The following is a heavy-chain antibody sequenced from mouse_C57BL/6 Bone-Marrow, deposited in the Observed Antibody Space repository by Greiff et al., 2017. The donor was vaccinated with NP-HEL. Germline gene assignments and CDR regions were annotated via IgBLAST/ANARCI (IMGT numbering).Heavy chain of an antibody. Sequence: EVQGVESGGGLVKPGGSLNLSCAASGFTFSSYAMSWVRQTPEKRLEWVATISDGGSYTYYPDNVTGRFTISRDNAKNNLYMQISHLKSEDTAMYYCARVGEPYYYGSEAYWGQGTLVTVSA. D-gene: IGHD1-1*01. J-gene: IGHJ3*01. CDR1: GFTFSSYA. CDR3: ARVGEPYYYGSEAY. V-gene: IGHV5-4*01. CDR2: ISDGGSYT.